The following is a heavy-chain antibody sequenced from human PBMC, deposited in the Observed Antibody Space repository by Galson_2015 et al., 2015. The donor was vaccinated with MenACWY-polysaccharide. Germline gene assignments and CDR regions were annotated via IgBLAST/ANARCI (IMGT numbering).Heavy chain of an antibody. CDR1: GCTFNRHV. CDR3: AKGRDLDRIACRGDCYIAYDF. J-gene: IGHJ4*02. V-gene: IGHV3-23*01. Sequence: SLRLCCAGSGCTFNRHVMNWGRQGPGKGLEWASGIADSGGSTFYGRSVRGRFPRFGDKSKNTLYLEMSSLGADDTAVYYCAKGRDLDRIACRGDCYIAYDFWGQGTLVTVSS. D-gene: IGHD2-21*01. CDR2: IADSGGST.